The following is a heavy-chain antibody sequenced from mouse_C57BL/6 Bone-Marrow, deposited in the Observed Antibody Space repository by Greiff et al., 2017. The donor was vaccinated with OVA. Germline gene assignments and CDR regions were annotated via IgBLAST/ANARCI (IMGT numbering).Heavy chain of an antibody. V-gene: IGHV5-15*01. D-gene: IGHD1-1*01. J-gene: IGHJ4*01. CDR3: ARHGDYYGSRGYAMDY. CDR2: ISNLAYSI. Sequence: DVMLVESGGGLVQPGGSLKLSCAASGFTFSDYGMAWVRQAPRKGPEWVAFISNLAYSIYYADTVTGRFTISRENAKNTLYLEMSSLRSEDTAMYYCARHGDYYGSRGYAMDYWGQGTSVTVSS. CDR1: GFTFSDYG.